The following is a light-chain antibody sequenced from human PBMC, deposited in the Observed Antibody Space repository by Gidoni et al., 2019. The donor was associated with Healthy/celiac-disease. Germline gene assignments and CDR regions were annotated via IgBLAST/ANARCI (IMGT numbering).Light chain of an antibody. J-gene: IGKJ2*01. CDR1: QSVISY. CDR2: DAA. Sequence: EIVLTQSPATLSLYPGGRASLSCRASQSVISYLAWYQQKPGQAPRLLIYDAANRAPGIPARFSGSGSGTDFTLTISSLEPEDFAVYYCQQRSNWPPYTFGQGTKLEIK. CDR3: QQRSNWPPYT. V-gene: IGKV3-11*01.